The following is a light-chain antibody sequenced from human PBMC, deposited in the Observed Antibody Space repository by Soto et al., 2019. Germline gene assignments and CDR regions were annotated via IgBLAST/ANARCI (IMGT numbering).Light chain of an antibody. CDR3: QQCNGYSTWT. J-gene: IGKJ1*01. Sequence: DIQMTQSPSTLSASVGDRITITCRASQSISIWLAWYQQTPGKAPKILIYDASRLETGVPSRFSGSGSGTEFTLTISGLQPDDFATYYCQQCNGYSTWTFGQGTRVETK. CDR1: QSISIW. V-gene: IGKV1-5*01. CDR2: DAS.